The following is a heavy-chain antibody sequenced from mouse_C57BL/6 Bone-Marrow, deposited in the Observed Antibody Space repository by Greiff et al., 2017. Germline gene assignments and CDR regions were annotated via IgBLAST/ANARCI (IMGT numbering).Heavy chain of an antibody. J-gene: IGHJ3*01. Sequence: QVQLQQPGAELVKPGASVKMSCKASGYTFTSYWITWVKQRPGQGLEWIGDIYPGSGSTNYNEKFKSKATLTVDTSSSTAYMPISSLTSADSAVYYCAYSSGAYWGQGTLVTVAA. V-gene: IGHV1-55*01. CDR1: GYTFTSYW. CDR3: AYSSGAY. CDR2: IYPGSGST. D-gene: IGHD2-5*01.